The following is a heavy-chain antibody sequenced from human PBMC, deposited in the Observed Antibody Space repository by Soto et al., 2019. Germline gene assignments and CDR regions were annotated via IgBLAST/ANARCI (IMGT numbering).Heavy chain of an antibody. D-gene: IGHD6-19*01. CDR2: IWYDGSNK. CDR3: ARTYLSSGWFGDAFDI. Sequence: GGSLGLSCAASGFTFSSYGMHWVRQAPGKGLEWVAVIWYDGSNKYYADSVKGRFTISRDNSKNTLYLQMNSLRAEDTAVYDCARTYLSSGWFGDAFDIWGQGTMVTVSS. V-gene: IGHV3-33*01. CDR1: GFTFSSYG. J-gene: IGHJ3*02.